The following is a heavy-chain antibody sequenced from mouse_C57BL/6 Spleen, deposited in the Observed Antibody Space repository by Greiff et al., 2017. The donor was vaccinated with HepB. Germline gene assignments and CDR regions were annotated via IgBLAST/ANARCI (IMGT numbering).Heavy chain of an antibody. CDR2: IRNKANGYTT. CDR3: AREAHYYDSSYGDFDV. J-gene: IGHJ1*03. D-gene: IGHD1-1*01. CDR1: GFTFTDYY. V-gene: IGHV7-3*01. Sequence: EVKLMESGGGLVQPGGSLSLSCAASGFTFTDYYMSWVRQPPGKALEWLGFIRNKANGYTTEYSASVKGRFTISRDNSQSILYLQMSALRAEDSATYYWAREAHYYDSSYGDFDVWGTGTTVTVSS.